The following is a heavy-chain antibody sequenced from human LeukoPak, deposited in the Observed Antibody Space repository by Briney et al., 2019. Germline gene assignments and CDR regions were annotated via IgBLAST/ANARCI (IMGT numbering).Heavy chain of an antibody. CDR1: GFTFDDYA. Sequence: GRSLRLSCAASGFTFDDYAMHWVRQAPGKGPEWVSGISWNSGSIGYADSVKGRFTISRDNAKNSLYLQMNSLRAEDTALYYCAKDNTGLDYWGQGTLVTVSS. D-gene: IGHD5-18*01. V-gene: IGHV3-9*01. CDR3: AKDNTGLDY. CDR2: ISWNSGSI. J-gene: IGHJ4*02.